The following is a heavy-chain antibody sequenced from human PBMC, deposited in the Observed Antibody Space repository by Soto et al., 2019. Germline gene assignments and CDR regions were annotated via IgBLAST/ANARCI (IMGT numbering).Heavy chain of an antibody. Sequence: SETLSVTCSLARVSISSTRYYWDQISHPPGKGLEWIGSIYYSGSTYYNPSLKSRVTISVDTSKNQFSLKLSSVTAADTAVYYCARRLYYDSSGFEGGGMDVWGQGTTVT. CDR1: RVSISSTRYY. J-gene: IGHJ6*02. V-gene: IGHV4-39*01. CDR3: ARRLYYDSSGFEGGGMDV. CDR2: IYYSGST. D-gene: IGHD3-22*01.